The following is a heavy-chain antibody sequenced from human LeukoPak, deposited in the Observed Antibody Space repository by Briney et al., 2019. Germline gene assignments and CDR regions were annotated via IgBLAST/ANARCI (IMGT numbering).Heavy chain of an antibody. CDR2: IYYSGST. CDR3: ARQVRARPGYYGAPPTTCFDY. Sequence: SETLSLTCTVSGGSISSSSYYWGWIRQPPGKGLEWIGYIYYSGSTNYNPSLKSRVTISVDTSKNQFSLKLSSVTAADTAVYYCARQVRARPGYYGAPPTTCFDYWGQGTLVTVSS. CDR1: GGSISSSSYY. D-gene: IGHD3-3*01. V-gene: IGHV4-61*05. J-gene: IGHJ4*02.